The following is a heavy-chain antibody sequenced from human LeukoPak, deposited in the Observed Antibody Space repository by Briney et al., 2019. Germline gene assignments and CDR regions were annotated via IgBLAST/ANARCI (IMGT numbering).Heavy chain of an antibody. CDR3: ARNSGSYDFDY. Sequence: PGGSLRLSCAATGFTFSSYAMSWVRQAPGKGLEWVSSITSSGAATYYADSVKGRFTISRDNAKNSLYLQMNSLRAEDTAVYYCARNSGSYDFDYWGQGTLVTVSS. CDR1: GFTFSSYA. J-gene: IGHJ4*02. CDR2: ITSSGAAT. V-gene: IGHV3-23*01. D-gene: IGHD1-26*01.